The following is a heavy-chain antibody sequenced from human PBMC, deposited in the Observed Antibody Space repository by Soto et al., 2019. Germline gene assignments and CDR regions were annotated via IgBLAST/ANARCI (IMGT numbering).Heavy chain of an antibody. Sequence: QVQLVESGGGVVQPGRSLRLSCAASGFTFNTYAMHWVRQAPGKGLDWVAVISYDGRNKYYADSVKGRFTISRDNSRNTLDLQVNSLRAEDTAVYYCTREDAYDSSGYHFNYFDYWGQGTLVTVSS. V-gene: IGHV3-30*04. J-gene: IGHJ4*02. D-gene: IGHD3-22*01. CDR1: GFTFNTYA. CDR2: ISYDGRNK. CDR3: TREDAYDSSGYHFNYFDY.